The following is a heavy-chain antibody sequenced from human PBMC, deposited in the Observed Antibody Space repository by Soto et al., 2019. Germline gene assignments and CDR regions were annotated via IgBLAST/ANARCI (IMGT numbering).Heavy chain of an antibody. D-gene: IGHD2-21*02. J-gene: IGHJ4*02. CDR3: ARNCGGDCDWAYYFDY. CDR1: GYSFTSNW. Sequence: PGESLKISCKGSGYSFTSNWIGWVRQMPGKGLEWMGIIYPGDSDTRYSPSFQGQVTISADKSISTVYLQWSSLKASDTAMYYCARNCGGDCDWAYYFDYWGQGTLVTVSS. V-gene: IGHV5-51*01. CDR2: IYPGDSDT.